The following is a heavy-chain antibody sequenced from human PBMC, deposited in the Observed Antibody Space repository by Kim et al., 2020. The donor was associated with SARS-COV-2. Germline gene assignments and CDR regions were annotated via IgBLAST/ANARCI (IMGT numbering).Heavy chain of an antibody. CDR1: GFTFNNFN. Sequence: GGSLRLSCAASGFTFNNFNMNWVRQAPGKGLEWISYISDSYIIHYADSVRGRFTISRDNAQNSLYLHMDSLRAEDTAVYYCAAGRVYDSGRYYRDFDYWG. CDR2: ISDSYII. CDR3: AAGRVYDSGRYYRDFDY. V-gene: IGHV3-48*01. D-gene: IGHD3-22*01. J-gene: IGHJ4*01.